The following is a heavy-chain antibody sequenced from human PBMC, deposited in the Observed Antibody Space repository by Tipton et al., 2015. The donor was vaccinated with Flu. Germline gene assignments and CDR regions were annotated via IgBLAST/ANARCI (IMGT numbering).Heavy chain of an antibody. CDR2: INHSGST. D-gene: IGHD4-11*01. V-gene: IGHV4-34*01. CDR3: ARGVYSNPIGYFDY. J-gene: IGHJ4*02. Sequence: TLSLTCAVYGGSFSGYYWSWIRQPPGKGLEWIGEINHSGSTNYNPSLKSRVTISVDTSKNQFSLKLSSVTAADTAVYYCARGVYSNPIGYFDYWGQGSLVTVSS. CDR1: GGSFSGYY.